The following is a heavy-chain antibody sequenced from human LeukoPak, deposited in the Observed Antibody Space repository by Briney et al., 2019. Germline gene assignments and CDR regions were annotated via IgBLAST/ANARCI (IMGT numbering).Heavy chain of an antibody. CDR3: AHLYYYGSGSTSFEY. J-gene: IGHJ4*02. CDR1: GFSLSTSGVG. D-gene: IGHD3-10*01. V-gene: IGHV2-5*02. Sequence: SGPTLVKPTQTLTLTCTFSGFSLSTSGVGVGWIRQPPGNALEWLALIYWVDDKRYSPSLKSRLTITKDTSKNQVVLTMTNMDPVDTATYYCAHLYYYGSGSTSFEYWGQGTLVTVSS. CDR2: IYWVDDK.